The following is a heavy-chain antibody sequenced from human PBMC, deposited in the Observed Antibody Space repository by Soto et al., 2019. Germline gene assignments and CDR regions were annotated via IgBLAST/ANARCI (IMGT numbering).Heavy chain of an antibody. CDR2: ISGSGGST. Sequence: GGSLRLSCAASGFTLSSYGMSWVRQAPGKGLEWVSAISGSGGSTYYADSVKGRFTISRDNSKNTLYLQMNSLRAEDTAVYYCAKGAYYHGSGSYLPFDYWGQGTLVTVS. V-gene: IGHV3-23*01. CDR1: GFTLSSYG. D-gene: IGHD3-10*01. CDR3: AKGAYYHGSGSYLPFDY. J-gene: IGHJ4*02.